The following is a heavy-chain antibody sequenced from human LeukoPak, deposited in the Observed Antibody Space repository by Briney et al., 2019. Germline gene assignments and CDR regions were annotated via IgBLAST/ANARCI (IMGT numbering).Heavy chain of an antibody. V-gene: IGHV7-4-1*02. CDR2: INTNTGNP. Sequence: ASVKVSCTASGYTFTSYAMNWVRQAPGQGLEWMGWINTNTGNPTYAQGFTGRFVFSLDTSVSTAYLQISSLKAEDTAVYYCAREIGLRGSSWYYYYYGMDVWGQGTTVTVSS. D-gene: IGHD6-13*01. CDR1: GYTFTSYA. J-gene: IGHJ6*02. CDR3: AREIGLRGSSWYYYYYGMDV.